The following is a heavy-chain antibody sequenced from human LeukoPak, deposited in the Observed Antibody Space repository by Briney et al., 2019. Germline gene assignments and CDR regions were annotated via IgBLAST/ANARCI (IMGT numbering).Heavy chain of an antibody. CDR2: IRYDGSNK. CDR3: ARDLVGATPALGY. J-gene: IGHJ4*02. Sequence: GGSLRLSCAASGFTFSSYGMHWVRQAPGKGLEWVAFIRYDGSNKYYADSVKGRFTISRDNSKNTLYLQMGSLRAEDMAVYYCARDLVGATPALGYWGQGTLVTVSS. D-gene: IGHD1-26*01. CDR1: GFTFSSYG. V-gene: IGHV3-30*02.